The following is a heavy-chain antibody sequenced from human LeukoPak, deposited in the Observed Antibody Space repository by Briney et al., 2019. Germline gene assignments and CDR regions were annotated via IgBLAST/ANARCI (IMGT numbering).Heavy chain of an antibody. Sequence: SETLSLTCTVSSGSISSYYWSWLRQPPGKGLEWIGYIDYSGSTNHNPSLKSRVSISVDTSKNQFSLKLSSVTAADTAVYYCARAEVNFYDRSGYFDYWGQGSLVTVSS. CDR2: IDYSGST. V-gene: IGHV4-59*01. CDR1: SGSISSYY. J-gene: IGHJ4*02. D-gene: IGHD3-22*01. CDR3: ARAEVNFYDRSGYFDY.